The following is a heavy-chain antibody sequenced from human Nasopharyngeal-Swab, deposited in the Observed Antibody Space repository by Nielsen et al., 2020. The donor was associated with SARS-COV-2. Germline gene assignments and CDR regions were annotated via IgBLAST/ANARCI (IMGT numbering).Heavy chain of an antibody. D-gene: IGHD7-27*01. CDR1: GFTFSSYS. J-gene: IGHJ6*02. Sequence: GGSLRLSCAASGFTFSSYSMNWVRQAPGKGLEWVSSISSSSSYIYYADSVKGRFTISRDNAKNSLYLQMNSLRAEDTAVYYCARDRGTGDSYYYYGMDVWGQGTMVTVSS. V-gene: IGHV3-21*01. CDR2: ISSSSSYI. CDR3: ARDRGTGDSYYYYGMDV.